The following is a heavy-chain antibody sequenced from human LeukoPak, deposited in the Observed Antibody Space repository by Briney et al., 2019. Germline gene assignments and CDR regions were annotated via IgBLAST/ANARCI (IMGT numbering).Heavy chain of an antibody. D-gene: IGHD3-10*01. CDR1: GFTFSSYD. CDR3: ARVVTMVRGVSSPSDY. Sequence: GGSLRLSCAASGFTFSSYDMNWVRQAPGKGLEWVGFIRSQAYSGTTEYAASVKGRFSISRDDSNSIAHLQMNSLKAEDTAVYYCARVVTMVRGVSSPSDYWGQGTLVTVSS. J-gene: IGHJ4*02. V-gene: IGHV3-49*04. CDR2: IRSQAYSGTT.